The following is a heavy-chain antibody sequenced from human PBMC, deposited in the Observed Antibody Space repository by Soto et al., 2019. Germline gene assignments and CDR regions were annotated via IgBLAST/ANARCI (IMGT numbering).Heavy chain of an antibody. J-gene: IGHJ4*02. D-gene: IGHD2-2*02. CDR2: ISAYNGNT. Sequence: GASVKVSCKASGYTFTSYGISWVRQAPGQGLEWMGWISAYNGNTNYAQKLQGRVTMTTDTSTSTAYMELRGLRSDDTAAYYCARGGTYCSSTSCYIGPSDYWGQGTLVTVSS. CDR1: GYTFTSYG. CDR3: ARGGTYCSSTSCYIGPSDY. V-gene: IGHV1-18*01.